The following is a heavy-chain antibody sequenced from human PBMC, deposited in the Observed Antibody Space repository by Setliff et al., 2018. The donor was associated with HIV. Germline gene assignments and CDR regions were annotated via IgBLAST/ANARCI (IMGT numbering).Heavy chain of an antibody. Sequence: PGGSLRLSCAASGFTFSSYWMSWVRQAPGKGLEWVANIKQDGSEKYYVDSVKGRFTISRDNAKNSLYLQMNSLRAEDTAVYYCARGLLQFLEWSPAYGMDVWGQGTTVTVSS. D-gene: IGHD3-3*01. CDR1: GFTFSSYW. J-gene: IGHJ6*02. CDR2: IKQDGSEK. V-gene: IGHV3-7*01. CDR3: ARGLLQFLEWSPAYGMDV.